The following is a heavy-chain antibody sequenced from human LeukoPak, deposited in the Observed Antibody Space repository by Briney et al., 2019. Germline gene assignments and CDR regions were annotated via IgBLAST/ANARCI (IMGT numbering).Heavy chain of an antibody. V-gene: IGHV3-23*01. CDR2: XXAGGGDT. D-gene: IGHD6-19*01. CDR3: GRPTKYWLVRGNGVDV. Sequence: PGGSLRLSCAASGFTFTSYAMTWVRQAPGKGLXXXXXXXAGGGDTYHSDSVKGRFTISRDNSMNTLYLQMNSLRADDTAVYYCGRPTKYWLVRGNGVDVWGQGTTVTVSS. CDR1: GFTFTSYA. J-gene: IGHJ6*02.